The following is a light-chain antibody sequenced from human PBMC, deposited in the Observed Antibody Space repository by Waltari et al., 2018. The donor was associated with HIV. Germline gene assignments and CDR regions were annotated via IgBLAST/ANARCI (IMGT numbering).Light chain of an antibody. Sequence: QSVLTQPPSVSGAPGQRVTISCTGSSSNIGAGFDVHWYQQLPGIAPKLLIYATITRHSGVPDRFSGSKSGTSASLAITGLQAEDEADYYCQSYDSSLSSYVFASGTRVTVL. CDR2: ATI. J-gene: IGLJ1*01. V-gene: IGLV1-40*01. CDR3: QSYDSSLSSYV. CDR1: SSNIGAGFD.